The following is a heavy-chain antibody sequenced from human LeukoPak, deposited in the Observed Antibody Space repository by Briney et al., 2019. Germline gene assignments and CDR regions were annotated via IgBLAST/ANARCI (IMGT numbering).Heavy chain of an antibody. CDR2: MYYSGST. J-gene: IGHJ4*02. V-gene: IGHV4-39*07. CDR1: GGSISSSSYY. CDR3: ARDNGVVGANFDY. D-gene: IGHD1-26*01. Sequence: SETLSLTCTVSGGSISSSSYYWGWIRQPPGKGLEWIGNMYYSGSTHYNPSLKSRVTISVDTSKNQFSLKLSSVTAADTAVYYCARDNGVVGANFDYWGQGTLVTVSS.